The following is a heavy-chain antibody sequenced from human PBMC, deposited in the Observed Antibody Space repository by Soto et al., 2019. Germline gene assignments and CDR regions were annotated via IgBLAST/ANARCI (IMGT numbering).Heavy chain of an antibody. CDR3: ARGGLEPFDY. Sequence: GALRLSCAASGFNLGSYWMHWVRQAPGKGLVWVSRINDYGTTINYAESVEGRFTISRDDAKSEVYLQMNNLRAEDTAVYYCARGGLEPFDYWGQGALVTVSS. D-gene: IGHD1-1*01. J-gene: IGHJ4*02. CDR2: INDYGTTI. CDR1: GFNLGSYW. V-gene: IGHV3-74*01.